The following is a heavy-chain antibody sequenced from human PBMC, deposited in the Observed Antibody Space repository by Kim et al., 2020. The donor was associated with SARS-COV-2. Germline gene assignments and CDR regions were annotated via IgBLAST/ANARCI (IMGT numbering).Heavy chain of an antibody. CDR3: AKVCDLGAGIYWYFDL. D-gene: IGHD1-26*01. Sequence: VRGRFTITRDESEDTLHLKMDSLRPEDTAVYYCAKVCDLGAGIYWYFDLWGRGTLVTVSS. V-gene: IGHV3-30*02. J-gene: IGHJ2*01.